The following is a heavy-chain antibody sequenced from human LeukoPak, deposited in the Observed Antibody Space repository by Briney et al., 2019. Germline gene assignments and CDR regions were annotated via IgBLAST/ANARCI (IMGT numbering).Heavy chain of an antibody. CDR3: ARIAVAGYFDY. CDR2: IYYSGST. V-gene: IGHV4-59*01. CDR1: GGSISSYY. Sequence: SETLSLTCTVSGGSISSYYWSWIRQPPGKGLEWIGYIYYSGSTNYNPSLKSRVTISVDTSKNQFSLKLSSVTAADTAVYYCARIAVAGYFDYWGQETLVTVSS. J-gene: IGHJ4*02. D-gene: IGHD6-19*01.